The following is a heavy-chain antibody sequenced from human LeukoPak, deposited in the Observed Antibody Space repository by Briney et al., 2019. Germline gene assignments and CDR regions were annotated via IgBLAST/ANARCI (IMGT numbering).Heavy chain of an antibody. D-gene: IGHD3-22*01. Sequence: ASVKVSCKASGYTFTGYYMHWVRQAPGQGLEWMGWINPNSGGTNYAQKFQGRVTMTRDTSISTAYMELSRLRSDDTAVYYCARAYFAWYYYDSSGYYLGYWGQGTLVTISS. CDR1: GYTFTGYY. CDR2: INPNSGGT. J-gene: IGHJ4*02. CDR3: ARAYFAWYYYDSSGYYLGY. V-gene: IGHV1-2*02.